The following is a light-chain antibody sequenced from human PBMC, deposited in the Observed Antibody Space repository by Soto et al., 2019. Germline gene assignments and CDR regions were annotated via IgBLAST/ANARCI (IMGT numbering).Light chain of an antibody. J-gene: IGKJ3*01. CDR3: QWGRT. V-gene: IGKV3-20*01. CDR2: GAS. Sequence: EIVLTQSPGTLSLSPGERATLSCRASQSVSSSYLAWYQQKPGQAPRLLIYGASSSAAGIQDRFSGSGSRTNFTLRISRLEPEDFAVYYCQWGRTFVPGTKVEIK. CDR1: QSVSSSY.